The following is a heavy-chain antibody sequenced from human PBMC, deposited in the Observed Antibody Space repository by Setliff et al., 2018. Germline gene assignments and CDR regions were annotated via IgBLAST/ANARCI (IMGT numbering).Heavy chain of an antibody. Sequence: LRLSCAASGFTFRSYAMHWVRQAPGKGLEWVAVISYDGSNKYYADSVKGRFTISRDNSKNTLYLQMNSLRAEDTAVYYCARSTITFPGEDFYFFYYMDVWGKGTTVTVSS. J-gene: IGHJ6*03. CDR1: GFTFRSYA. CDR3: ARSTITFPGEDFYFFYYMDV. CDR2: ISYDGSNK. V-gene: IGHV3-30*04. D-gene: IGHD4-4*01.